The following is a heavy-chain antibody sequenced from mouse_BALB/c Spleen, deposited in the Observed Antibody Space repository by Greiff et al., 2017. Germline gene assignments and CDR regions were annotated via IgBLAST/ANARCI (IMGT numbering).Heavy chain of an antibody. V-gene: IGHV1-69*02. CDR2: IDPSDSYT. CDR3: ARYTTVVATDDY. CDR1: GYTFTSYW. Sequence: VQLQQPGAELVKPGASVKLSCKASGYTFTSYWMHWVKQRPGQGLEWIGEIDPSDSYTNYNQKFKGKATLTVDKSSSTAYMQLSSLTSEDSAVYYCARYTTVVATDDYWGQGTTLTVSS. D-gene: IGHD1-1*01. J-gene: IGHJ2*01.